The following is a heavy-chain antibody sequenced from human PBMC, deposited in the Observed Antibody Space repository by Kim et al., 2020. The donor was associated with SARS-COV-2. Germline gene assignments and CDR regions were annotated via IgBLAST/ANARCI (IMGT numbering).Heavy chain of an antibody. V-gene: IGHV4-31*03. CDR1: GGSISSGGYY. Sequence: SETLSLTCTVSGGSISSGGYYWSWIRQHPGKGLEWIGYIYYSGSTYYNPSLKSRVTISVDTSKNQFSLKLSSVTAADTAVYYCAREGVDTGLDYWGQGTLVTVSS. CDR2: IYYSGST. J-gene: IGHJ4*02. D-gene: IGHD2-8*01. CDR3: AREGVDTGLDY.